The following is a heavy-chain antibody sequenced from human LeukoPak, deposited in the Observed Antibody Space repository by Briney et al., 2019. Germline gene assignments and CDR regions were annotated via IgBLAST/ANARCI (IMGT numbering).Heavy chain of an antibody. CDR1: GFTFSNYW. CDR3: ARDGYCSSTSCYYFDY. CDR2: INSDGSST. V-gene: IGHV3-74*01. D-gene: IGHD2-2*01. Sequence: GGSLRLSCAASGFTFSNYWIHWVRQAPGKGLVWVSRINSDGSSTSYADSVKGRFTISSDNAKNTLYLQMNSLRAEDTAVYYCARDGYCSSTSCYYFDYWGQGTLVTVSS. J-gene: IGHJ4*02.